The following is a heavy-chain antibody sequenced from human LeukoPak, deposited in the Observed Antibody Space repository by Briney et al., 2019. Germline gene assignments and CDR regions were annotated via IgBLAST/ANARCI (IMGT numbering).Heavy chain of an antibody. CDR1: GFTFSSYG. V-gene: IGHV3-30*02. CDR3: AKGGPGYSYGFDY. J-gene: IGHJ4*02. CDR2: IWYGGSNK. D-gene: IGHD5-18*01. Sequence: GGSLRLSCAASGFTFSSYGMHWVRQAPGKGLEWVAVIWYGGSNKYYADSVKGRFTISRDNSKNTLYLQMNSLRAEDTAAYYCAKGGPGYSYGFDYWGQGTLVTVSS.